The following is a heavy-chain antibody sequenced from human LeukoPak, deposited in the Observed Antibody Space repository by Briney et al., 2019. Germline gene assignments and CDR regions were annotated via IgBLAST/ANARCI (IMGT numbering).Heavy chain of an antibody. CDR1: GYTFTGYY. CDR2: INPNSGGT. Sequence: GASVKVSCKASGYTFTGYYMHWVRQAPGQGLEWMGWINPNSGGTNYAQKFQGRITMTEDTSTDTAYMELSSLRSDDTAVYYCESGPYYYDSSGYHDYWGQGTLVTVSS. D-gene: IGHD3-22*01. V-gene: IGHV1-2*02. J-gene: IGHJ4*02. CDR3: ESGPYYYDSSGYHDY.